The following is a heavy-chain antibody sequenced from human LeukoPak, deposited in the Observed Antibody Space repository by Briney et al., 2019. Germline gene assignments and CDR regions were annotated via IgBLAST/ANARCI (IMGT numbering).Heavy chain of an antibody. D-gene: IGHD3-16*02. CDR1: GFTFSDYY. CDR3: AKDPGGGYDYVWGSYRN. J-gene: IGHJ4*02. V-gene: IGHV3-11*01. CDR2: ISNSGSTI. Sequence: GGSLRLSCAASGFTFSDYYMSWIRQAPGKGLEWVSYISNSGSTISYPDSVKGRFTISRDNSKNTLYLQMNSLRAEDTAVYYCAKDPGGGYDYVWGSYRNWGQGTLVTVSS.